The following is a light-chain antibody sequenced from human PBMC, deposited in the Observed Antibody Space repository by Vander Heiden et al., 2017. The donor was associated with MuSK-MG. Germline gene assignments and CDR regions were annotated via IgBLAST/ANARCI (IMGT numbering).Light chain of an antibody. CDR2: ANS. Sequence: QSVLTQPPSVPGAPGQSVTICCIGSSSNLGAVYNEHWHKQVPGTAPQLLIFANSHRPSGVPDRFSGSKSGTSASLAITRLQAEDEADYDCQSCDYRLNDSGVFGGGTRLTVL. CDR3: QSCDYRLNDSGV. V-gene: IGLV1-40*01. CDR1: SSNLGAVYN. J-gene: IGLJ3*02.